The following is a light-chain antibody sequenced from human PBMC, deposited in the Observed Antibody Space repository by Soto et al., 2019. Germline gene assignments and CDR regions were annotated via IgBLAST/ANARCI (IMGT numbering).Light chain of an antibody. CDR3: QQYNSYPAT. CDR1: QSISTW. J-gene: IGKJ2*01. CDR2: DVS. V-gene: IGKV1-5*01. Sequence: DIQMTQSPSTLSASVGDRVTITCRASQSISTWLAWYQQKPGKVPKLLISDVSSLLSGVPSRFSGSGSGTEFTLTISSLQPDDFATYYCQQYNSYPATFGQGSKLEIK.